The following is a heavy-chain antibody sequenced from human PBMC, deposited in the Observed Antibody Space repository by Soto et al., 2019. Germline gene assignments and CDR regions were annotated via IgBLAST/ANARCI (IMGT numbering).Heavy chain of an antibody. Sequence: GGSLRLSCAASGFTFSSYAMSWVRQAPGKGLEWVSAISGSGGSTYYADSVKGRFTISRDNSKNTLYLQMDSLRTEDTAVYYCVKQAPAGWHFFDTWGQGTLVTVSS. J-gene: IGHJ4*02. CDR3: VKQAPAGWHFFDT. V-gene: IGHV3-23*01. D-gene: IGHD6-19*01. CDR1: GFTFSSYA. CDR2: ISGSGGST.